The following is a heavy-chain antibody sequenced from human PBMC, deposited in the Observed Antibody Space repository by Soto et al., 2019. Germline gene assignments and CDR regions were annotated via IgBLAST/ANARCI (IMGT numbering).Heavy chain of an antibody. CDR2: IYYSGST. V-gene: IGHV4-31*03. CDR1: GGSISSGGYY. D-gene: IGHD3-3*01. J-gene: IGHJ6*02. Sequence: QVQLQESGPGLVKPSQTLSPTCTVSGGSISSGGYYWSWIRQHPGKGLEWIGYIYYSGSTYYNPSLKSRVTISVDTSKNQFSLKLSSVTAADTAVYYCARAVFGVVKYYYYGMDVWGQGTTVTVSS. CDR3: ARAVFGVVKYYYYGMDV.